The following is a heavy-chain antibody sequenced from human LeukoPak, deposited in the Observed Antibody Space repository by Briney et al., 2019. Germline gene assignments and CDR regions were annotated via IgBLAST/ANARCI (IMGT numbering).Heavy chain of an antibody. J-gene: IGHJ4*02. CDR3: VRGADY. CDR2: FYVGGAT. Sequence: GGSLRLSCAVSGFSVTNNYMSWVRQAPGKGLEWVSVFYVGGATYYADSVKGRFTISRDNSENTLYLQMNSLRDEDTAVYYCVRGADYWGQGTLVTVSS. V-gene: IGHV3-53*01. CDR1: GFSVTNNY.